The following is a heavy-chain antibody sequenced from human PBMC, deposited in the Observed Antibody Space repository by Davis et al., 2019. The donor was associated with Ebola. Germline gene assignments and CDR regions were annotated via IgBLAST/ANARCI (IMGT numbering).Heavy chain of an antibody. CDR2: IYPGDSDA. V-gene: IGHV5-51*01. CDR1: GYSFTSHW. CDR3: ARRRDWNFDL. J-gene: IGHJ2*01. Sequence: GESLKISCKGSGYSFTSHWIGWVRQMPGKCLEWMGIIYPGDSDATYSPSFQGQVTISADISISTAYLQWSSLKASDTAMYYCARRRDWNFDLWGRGTLVTVSS.